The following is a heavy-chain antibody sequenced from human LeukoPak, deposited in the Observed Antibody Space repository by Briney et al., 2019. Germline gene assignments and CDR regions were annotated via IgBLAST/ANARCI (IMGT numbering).Heavy chain of an antibody. V-gene: IGHV3-23*01. CDR2: ISGSGGST. CDR3: AKDRHYYDSSLGDY. D-gene: IGHD3-22*01. J-gene: IGHJ4*02. CDR1: GFTFSSYA. Sequence: GGSLRLSCAASGFTFSSYAMHWVRQAPGKGLEWVSAISGSGGSTYYADSVKGRFTISRDKSKNTLYLQMNSLRAEDTAVYYCAKDRHYYDSSLGDYWGQGTLVTVSS.